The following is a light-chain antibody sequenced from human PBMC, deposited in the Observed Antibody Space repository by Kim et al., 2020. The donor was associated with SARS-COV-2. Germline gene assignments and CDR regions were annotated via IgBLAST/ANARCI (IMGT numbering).Light chain of an antibody. Sequence: GQSVTISCTGTSSDVGGYNYVSWYQQNPGKAPKLMIYEVSKRPSGVPDRFSGSKSGNTASLTVSGLQAEDEADYYCSSYAGSNNVVFGGGTKLTVL. CDR3: SSYAGSNNVV. CDR2: EVS. J-gene: IGLJ2*01. V-gene: IGLV2-8*01. CDR1: SSDVGGYNY.